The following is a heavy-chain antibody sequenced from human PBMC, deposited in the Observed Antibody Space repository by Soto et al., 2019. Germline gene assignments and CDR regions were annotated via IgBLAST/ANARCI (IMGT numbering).Heavy chain of an antibody. CDR2: ITDSSDTV. CDR3: ARDFGHGYYLDY. J-gene: IGHJ4*02. Sequence: GGSLRLSCVASGFSFSNCNMNWVRQAPGKGLEWVSYITDSSDTVHYADSVRGRFTISRDNAESSLYLQMDSLRDEDTAVYFCARDFGHGYYLDYWGRGTLVTVSS. CDR1: GFSFSNCN. V-gene: IGHV3-48*02. D-gene: IGHD3-3*01.